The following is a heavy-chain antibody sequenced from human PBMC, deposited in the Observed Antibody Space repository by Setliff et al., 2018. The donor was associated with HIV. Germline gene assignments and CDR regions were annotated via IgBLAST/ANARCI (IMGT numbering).Heavy chain of an antibody. D-gene: IGHD3-9*01. CDR3: ARDDYDISTGYYPD. V-gene: IGHV3-48*01. J-gene: IGHJ4*02. CDR2: ISSSNSI. CDR1: GFTFSNSW. Sequence: PGGSLRLSCAASGFTFSNSWMSWVRQAPGKGLGWVSYISSSNSIYYADSVRGRFTISRDNAKSSLYLQMTSLRAEDTAVYYCARDDYDISTGYYPDWGQGTLVTVSS.